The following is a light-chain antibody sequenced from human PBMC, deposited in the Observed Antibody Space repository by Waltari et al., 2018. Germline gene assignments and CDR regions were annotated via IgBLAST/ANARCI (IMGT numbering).Light chain of an antibody. Sequence: PGRPTQVLRKYRSESSNQPGSGVPSRFSGAKDTAANAGILLISGLQSADEADYYCMIVHNNAVVFGGGTKLSVL. V-gene: IGLV5-45*01. CDR3: MIVHNNAVV. CDR2: YRSESSN. J-gene: IGLJ2*01.